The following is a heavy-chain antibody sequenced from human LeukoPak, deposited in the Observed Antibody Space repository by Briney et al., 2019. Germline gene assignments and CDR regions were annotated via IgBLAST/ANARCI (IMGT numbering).Heavy chain of an antibody. J-gene: IGHJ3*02. CDR1: GYTFTCHY. CDR2: INPNSGGT. Sequence: ASVKVSCKASGYTFTCHYMHWVRQAPGQGLEWMGWINPNSGGTNYAQKFQGRVTMTRDTSISTAYVELSRLRSDDTAVYYCARDLWAVAGIIVDIWGQGTMVTVSS. V-gene: IGHV1-2*02. D-gene: IGHD6-19*01. CDR3: ARDLWAVAGIIVDI.